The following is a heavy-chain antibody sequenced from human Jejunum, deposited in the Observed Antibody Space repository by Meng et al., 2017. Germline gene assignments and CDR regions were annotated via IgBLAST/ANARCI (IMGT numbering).Heavy chain of an antibody. V-gene: IGHV4-34*01. J-gene: IGHJ4*02. CDR1: GGSISDYY. CDR3: ARGNEYSNYGADF. D-gene: IGHD4-11*01. Sequence: QVKLQQWGAGRLKPSETLSLTCAVNGGSISDYYWTWIRQPPGKGLEWMGEINDSGSTNYNPSLKSRVTISVDTSKSQFYLRVSSVTAADTAVYYCARGNEYSNYGADFWGQGTLVTVSS. CDR2: INDSGST.